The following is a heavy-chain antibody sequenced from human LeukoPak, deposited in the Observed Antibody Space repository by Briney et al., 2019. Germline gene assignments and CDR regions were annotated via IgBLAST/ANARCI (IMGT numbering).Heavy chain of an antibody. CDR2: ISWNSGSI. CDR3: AKDDYHY. V-gene: IGHV3-9*01. D-gene: IGHD4-11*01. J-gene: IGHJ4*02. Sequence: GGSLRLSCAASGFTFDDYAMHWVRQAPGKGLEWVSGISWNSGSIGYADSVKGRFTISRDNAKNSLYLQMNSLRAEDTALYYCAKDDYHYWGQGTLVTVSS. CDR1: GFTFDDYA.